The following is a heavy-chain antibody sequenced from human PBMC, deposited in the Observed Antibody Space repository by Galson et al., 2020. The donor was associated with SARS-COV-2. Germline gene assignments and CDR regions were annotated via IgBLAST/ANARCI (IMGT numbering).Heavy chain of an antibody. CDR3: AREPNY. J-gene: IGHJ4*02. CDR1: GDSISSGRYY. V-gene: IGHV4-31*03. Sequence: ASETLSLTCNVSGDSISSGRYYWSWIRHHPGKGLEWIGCIYYSGATFYNPSLESRVTISLDATKNQFSLKLNSVTAADTAVYYCAREPNYWGLGALVTVSS. CDR2: IYYSGAT.